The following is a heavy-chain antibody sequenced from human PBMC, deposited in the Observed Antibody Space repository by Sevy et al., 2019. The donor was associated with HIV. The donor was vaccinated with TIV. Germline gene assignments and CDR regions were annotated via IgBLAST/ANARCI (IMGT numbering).Heavy chain of an antibody. CDR1: GLTFISFSSSS. J-gene: IGHJ6*02. V-gene: IGHV3-21*01. CDR2: INSAGTYI. D-gene: IGHD1-26*01. CDR3: ARDRGVGTSSYGMDV. Sequence: GGSLRLSCAASGLTFISFSSSSMNWVRQAPGKGLEWVSSINSAGTYIYYADSMKGRFTISRDNAKSSVYLQMNSLRAEDTAVYYCARDRGVGTSSYGMDVWGQGTTVTVSS.